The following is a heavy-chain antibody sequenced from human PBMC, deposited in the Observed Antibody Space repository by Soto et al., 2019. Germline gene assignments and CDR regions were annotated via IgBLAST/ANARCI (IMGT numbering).Heavy chain of an antibody. V-gene: IGHV3-23*01. CDR1: GFTSSSSA. CDR2: ISASGST. J-gene: IGHJ4*02. Sequence: PGGSLRLSCAASGFTSSSSAMNWVRQAPGKGLEWVSIISASGSTYYADSVKGRFTISRDNSKNTLYLQMNSLRAEDTAVYYCAKDGRSSFDYWGQGTLVTVSS. D-gene: IGHD3-10*01. CDR3: AKDGRSSFDY.